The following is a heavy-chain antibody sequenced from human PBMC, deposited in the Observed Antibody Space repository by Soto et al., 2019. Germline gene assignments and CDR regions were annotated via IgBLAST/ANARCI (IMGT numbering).Heavy chain of an antibody. CDR1: GDSFTSYW. J-gene: IGHJ4*02. CDR3: ARPRVSSGYRAADY. V-gene: IGHV5-51*01. D-gene: IGHD3-22*01. CDR2: IYPGDSDT. Sequence: PGESLKISCKGSGDSFTSYWIGWVRQMPGKGLEWMGIIYPGDSDTRYSPSFQGQVTISANKSISTAYLQWSSLEASDTAMYYCARPRVSSGYRAADYWGQGTLVTVSS.